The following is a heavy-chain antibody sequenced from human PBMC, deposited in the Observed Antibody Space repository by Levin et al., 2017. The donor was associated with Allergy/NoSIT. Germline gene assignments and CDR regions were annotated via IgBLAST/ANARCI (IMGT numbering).Heavy chain of an antibody. CDR3: AKEIFGSPTPHDAFDI. J-gene: IGHJ3*02. CDR1: GFTFSSYG. CDR2: ISYDGSKK. D-gene: IGHD1-26*01. Sequence: SGGSLRLSCAASGFTFSSYGMHWVRHAPGKGLEWVAVISYDGSKKYYADSVKGRFTVSRDNSKNTLYLQMTSLRAEDTAVYSCAKEIFGSPTPHDAFDIWGQGTMVTVSS. V-gene: IGHV3-30*18.